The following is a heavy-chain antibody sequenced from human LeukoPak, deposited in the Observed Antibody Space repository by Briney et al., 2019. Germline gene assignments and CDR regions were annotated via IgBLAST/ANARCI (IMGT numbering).Heavy chain of an antibody. Sequence: ASVKVSCKASGYTFTSYYMHWVRQAPGQGLEWMGIINPSGGSTSYAQKFQGRVTMTRDTSTSTVYMELSSLRSEDTAVYYCARVGVSNYPYNWLDPWGQGTLVTVSS. D-gene: IGHD4-11*01. V-gene: IGHV1-46*01. CDR3: ARVGVSNYPYNWLDP. CDR1: GYTFTSYY. CDR2: INPSGGST. J-gene: IGHJ5*02.